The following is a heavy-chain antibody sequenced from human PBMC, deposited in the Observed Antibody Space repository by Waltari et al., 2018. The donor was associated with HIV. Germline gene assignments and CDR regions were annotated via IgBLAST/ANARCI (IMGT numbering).Heavy chain of an antibody. V-gene: IGHV4-34*01. CDR3: VRGPNWQLGGLDV. CDR2: VKYGGQR. D-gene: IGHD1-1*01. CDR1: TASFDPSY. J-gene: IGHJ6*02. Sequence: QVQLQQWGAGLVKPSETLSVTCPVYTASFDPSYYWTWVRQAPGKGLEWMGEVKYGGQRLYNPSLQSRISASLDASKRQFSLRLTSATAADTAVYFCVRGPNWQLGGLDVWGRGTT.